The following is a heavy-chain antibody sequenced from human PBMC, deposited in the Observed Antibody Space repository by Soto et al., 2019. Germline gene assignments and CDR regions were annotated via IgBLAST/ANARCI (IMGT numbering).Heavy chain of an antibody. CDR2: IWYDGSNK. CDR3: ARHYAFGGVIVTSGYFDY. D-gene: IGHD3-16*02. J-gene: IGHJ4*02. V-gene: IGHV3-33*01. Sequence: QVQLVESGGGVVQPGRSLRLSCAASGFTFSSYGMHWVRQAPGKGLEWVAVIWYDGSNKYYADSVKGRFTISRDNSKNTLYLQMNSLRAEDTAVYYCARHYAFGGVIVTSGYFDYWGQGTLVTVSS. CDR1: GFTFSSYG.